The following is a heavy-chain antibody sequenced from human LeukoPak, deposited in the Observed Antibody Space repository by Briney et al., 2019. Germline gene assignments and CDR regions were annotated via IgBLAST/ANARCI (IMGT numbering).Heavy chain of an antibody. Sequence: SETLSLTCAVYGGSFSGYYWSWIRQPPGKGLEWIGEINHSGSTNYNPSLKSRVTISVDTSKNQFSLKLSSVTAADTAVYYCASNSWFGELAPGYWGQGTLVTVSS. J-gene: IGHJ4*02. V-gene: IGHV4-34*01. D-gene: IGHD3-10*01. CDR1: GGSFSGYY. CDR3: ASNSWFGELAPGY. CDR2: INHSGST.